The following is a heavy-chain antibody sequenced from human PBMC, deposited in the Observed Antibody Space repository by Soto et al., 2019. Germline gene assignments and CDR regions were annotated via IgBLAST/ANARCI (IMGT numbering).Heavy chain of an antibody. J-gene: IGHJ6*02. CDR1: GFSISSAW. V-gene: IGHV3-15*07. CDR3: TTGPVEGV. D-gene: IGHD2-15*01. Sequence: QLVESGGGLVRPGGSLRLSCSASGFSISSAWMNWVRQAPGKGLEWVGRIRTKIEGETTHYAAPVNGRFTVSRDDSKNMLYLQMNSLKADDTALYYCTTGPVEGVWGQGTTVTVSS. CDR2: IRTKIEGETT.